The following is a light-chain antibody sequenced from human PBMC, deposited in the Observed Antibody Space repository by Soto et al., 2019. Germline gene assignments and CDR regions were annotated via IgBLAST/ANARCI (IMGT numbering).Light chain of an antibody. CDR3: QHYNNWPT. CDR1: QSVSSN. CDR2: GAS. V-gene: IGKV3-15*01. Sequence: EIVMTQSPATLSVSPGERATLSCRASQSVSSNLAWYQQKPGQAPRLLIYGASTRATGIPARFSGSGSGTEFTLTISRLQSEDFAVYYCQHYNNWPTCGQGTKVEIK. J-gene: IGKJ1*01.